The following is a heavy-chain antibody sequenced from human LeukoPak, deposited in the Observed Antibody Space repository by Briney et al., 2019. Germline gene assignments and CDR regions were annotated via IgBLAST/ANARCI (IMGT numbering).Heavy chain of an antibody. Sequence: GGSLRLSCAASGFTFSSYAMSWVRQAPGKGLEWVSAISGSGGSTYYADSVKGRFTISRDNSKNTLCLQMNSLRAEDTAVYYCAKDPPSVGATIYVDYWGQGTLVTVSS. CDR1: GFTFSSYA. CDR2: ISGSGGST. J-gene: IGHJ4*02. CDR3: AKDPPSVGATIYVDY. D-gene: IGHD1-26*01. V-gene: IGHV3-23*01.